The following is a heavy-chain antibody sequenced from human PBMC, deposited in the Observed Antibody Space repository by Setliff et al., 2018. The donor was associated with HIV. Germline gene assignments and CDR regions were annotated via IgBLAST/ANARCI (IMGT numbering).Heavy chain of an antibody. CDR2: IGSYSGYR. D-gene: IGHD2-8*01. CDR3: VRLTADRTNYYYYMDG. Sequence: ASVKVSCKASGYTFTNYGVSWVRQAPGQGLEWMGWIGSYSGYRNFAQKFRGRVTMTTDISTNTAYMEVRSLSFDDTAVYYCVRLTADRTNYYYYMDGWGKGATVTVSS. V-gene: IGHV1-18*01. J-gene: IGHJ6*03. CDR1: GYTFTNYG.